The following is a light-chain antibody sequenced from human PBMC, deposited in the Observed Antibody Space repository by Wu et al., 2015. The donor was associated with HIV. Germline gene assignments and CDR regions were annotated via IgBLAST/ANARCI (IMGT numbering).Light chain of an antibody. J-gene: IGKJ4*01. CDR3: QQYGFSQVS. CDR1: QSGSGTY. V-gene: IGKV3-20*01. CDR2: GAS. Sequence: EIVLTQSPGTLSLSPGDRATLSCRTSQSGSGTYLAWYQHKPGQAPRLLIYGASSRATGIPDRFSGSGSGTDFTLTISRLEPEDFAVYYCQQYGFSQVSFGGGTKVEIK.